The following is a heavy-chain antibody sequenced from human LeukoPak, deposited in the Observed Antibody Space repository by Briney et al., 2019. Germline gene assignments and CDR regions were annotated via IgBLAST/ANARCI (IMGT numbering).Heavy chain of an antibody. V-gene: IGHV6-1*01. J-gene: IGHJ4*02. CDR1: GDRASSNTAT. Sequence: SQTLSLTSAISGDRASSNTATWSWIRLSPSSGLEWLGRTYYRSKWSNEYPLTVKSRTTINSATSKNQFSLQLNSVTPEDTAVYYCARGIYSIGFDYWGQGTLVTVSS. D-gene: IGHD5-12*01. CDR3: ARGIYSIGFDY. CDR2: TYYRSKWSN.